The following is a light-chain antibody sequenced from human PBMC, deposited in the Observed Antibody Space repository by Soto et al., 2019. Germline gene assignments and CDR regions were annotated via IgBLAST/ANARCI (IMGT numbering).Light chain of an antibody. V-gene: IGKV1-5*03. CDR1: QSISSW. CDR2: KAS. J-gene: IGKJ1*01. Sequence: IQMTQTPSTLSGSVGDRVTITCRASQSISSWLAWYQQKPGKAPKLLIYKASSLESGVPSRFSGSGSGTEFTLTISSLQPDGFATYYCQQYNSYPWTFGQGTKVDIK. CDR3: QQYNSYPWT.